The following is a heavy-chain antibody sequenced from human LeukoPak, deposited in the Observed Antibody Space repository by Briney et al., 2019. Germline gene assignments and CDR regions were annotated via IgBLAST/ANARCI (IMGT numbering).Heavy chain of an antibody. CDR1: GYSFTSYW. J-gene: IGHJ6*03. Sequence: GESLKISCKGSGYSFTSYWIGWVRQMPGKGLEWMGIIYPGDSDTGYSPSFQGQVTISADKSISTAYLQWSSLKASDTAMYYCARQGIPGSYYYYYMDVWGKGTTVTVSS. CDR2: IYPGDSDT. V-gene: IGHV5-51*01. CDR3: ARQGIPGSYYYYYMDV. D-gene: IGHD7-27*01.